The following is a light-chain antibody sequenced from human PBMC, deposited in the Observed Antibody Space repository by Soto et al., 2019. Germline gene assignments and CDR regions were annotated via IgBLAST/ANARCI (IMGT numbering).Light chain of an antibody. J-gene: IGLJ2*01. CDR1: SSDVGGYNY. CDR2: DVS. Sequence: QSALTQPASVSGSPGQSITISCTGTSSDVGGYNYVTWYQQHPGNAPRLMIYDVSNRPSGVSNRFAGSKSGNTASLTISVLQAEDEAYYCCSSYRSSNPVVFGGGTKLTVL. V-gene: IGLV2-14*01. CDR3: SSYRSSNPVV.